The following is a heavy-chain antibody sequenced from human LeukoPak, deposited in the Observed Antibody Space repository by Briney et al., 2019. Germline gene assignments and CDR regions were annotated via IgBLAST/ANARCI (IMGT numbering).Heavy chain of an antibody. CDR3: AGDHSGSYSGYNWFDP. J-gene: IGHJ5*02. D-gene: IGHD1-26*01. Sequence: GSSVKVSCKASGGTFSSYAISWVRQAPGQGLEWMGGIIPIFGTANYAQKFQGRVTITTDESTSTAYMELSSLRSEDTAVYYCAGDHSGSYSGYNWFDPWGQGTLVTVSS. CDR2: IIPIFGTA. CDR1: GGTFSSYA. V-gene: IGHV1-69*05.